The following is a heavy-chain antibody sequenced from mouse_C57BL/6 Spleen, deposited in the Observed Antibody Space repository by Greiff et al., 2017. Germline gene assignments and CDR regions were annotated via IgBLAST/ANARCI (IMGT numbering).Heavy chain of an antibody. Sequence: VKLMESGPGLVQPSQSLSITCTVSGFSLTSYGVHWVRQSPGKGLEWLGVIWSGGSTDYNAAFISRLIISKDNSKSQVFFKMNSLQADDTAIYYCARRRGGHGNYVDAMDYWGQGTSVTVSS. CDR1: GFSLTSYG. CDR2: IWSGGST. J-gene: IGHJ4*01. CDR3: ARRRGGHGNYVDAMDY. V-gene: IGHV2-2*01. D-gene: IGHD2-1*01.